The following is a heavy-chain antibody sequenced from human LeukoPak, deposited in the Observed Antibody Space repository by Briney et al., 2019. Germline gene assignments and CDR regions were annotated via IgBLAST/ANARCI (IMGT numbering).Heavy chain of an antibody. D-gene: IGHD6-19*01. Sequence: ASVKVSCKASGYTFTSYGITWVRQAPGQGLEWMGRIIPILGIANYAQKFQGRVTITADKSTSTAYMELSSLRSEDTAVYYCARMNWDSSGSSDYWGQGTLVTVSS. CDR1: GYTFTSYG. J-gene: IGHJ4*02. CDR2: IIPILGIA. V-gene: IGHV1-69*04. CDR3: ARMNWDSSGSSDY.